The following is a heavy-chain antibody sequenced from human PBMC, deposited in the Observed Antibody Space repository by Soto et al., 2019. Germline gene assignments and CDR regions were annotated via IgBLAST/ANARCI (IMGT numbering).Heavy chain of an antibody. Sequence: QITLKESGPTLVKPTQTLTLTCSFSGFSLSTTGVGVGWIRQPPGKALEWLALIYWDDDKRYNPSLNSRLTITTDTSKHQVVLEMTNMDPVDTATYYCVQSRCGGDCLQSYSSHSYYGLDVWGQGTTVTVSS. CDR3: VQSRCGGDCLQSYSSHSYYGLDV. CDR2: IYWDDDK. J-gene: IGHJ6*02. D-gene: IGHD2-21*02. CDR1: GFSLSTTGVG. V-gene: IGHV2-5*02.